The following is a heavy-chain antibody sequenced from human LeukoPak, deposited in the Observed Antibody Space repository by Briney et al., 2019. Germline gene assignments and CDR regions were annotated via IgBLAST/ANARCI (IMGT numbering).Heavy chain of an antibody. D-gene: IGHD1-26*01. CDR1: GFTFSSNW. J-gene: IGHJ4*02. CDR3: ARALGSPLDY. Sequence: GGSLRLSCAASGFTFSSNWLHWVRQAPGKGLVWVSRINSDGSSTNSADSVKGRFTISRDNAKNTLYLQMNSLRAEDTAVYYCARALGSPLDYWGQGTLVTVSS. V-gene: IGHV3-74*01. CDR2: INSDGSST.